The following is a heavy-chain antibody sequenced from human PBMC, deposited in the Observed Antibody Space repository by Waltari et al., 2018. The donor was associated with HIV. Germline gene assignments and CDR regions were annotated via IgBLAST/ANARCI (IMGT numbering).Heavy chain of an antibody. D-gene: IGHD3-3*01. Sequence: EVQLLESGGGLVQPGGSLRLSCAASGFTFSSYAMSWVRQAPGKGLEWVSAISGSGGSTDYADSVKGRLDISRDNSKNTLYLQMNSLRAEDTAVYYCAKDPGYDFWRGYFDYWGQGTLVTVSS. CDR2: ISGSGGST. CDR1: GFTFSSYA. V-gene: IGHV3-23*01. J-gene: IGHJ4*02. CDR3: AKDPGYDFWRGYFDY.